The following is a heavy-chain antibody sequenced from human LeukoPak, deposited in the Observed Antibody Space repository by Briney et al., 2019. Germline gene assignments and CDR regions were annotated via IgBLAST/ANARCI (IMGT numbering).Heavy chain of an antibody. CDR2: ISGSGGST. CDR3: AEEALGYSSLPGTSFDY. Sequence: GGSLRLSCAASGFTFSSYAMSWVRRAPGKGLEWVSAISGSGGSTYYADSVKGRFTISRDNSKNTLYLQMNSLRAEDTAVYYCAEEALGYSSLPGTSFDYWGQGTLVTVSS. J-gene: IGHJ4*02. V-gene: IGHV3-23*01. D-gene: IGHD6-19*01. CDR1: GFTFSSYA.